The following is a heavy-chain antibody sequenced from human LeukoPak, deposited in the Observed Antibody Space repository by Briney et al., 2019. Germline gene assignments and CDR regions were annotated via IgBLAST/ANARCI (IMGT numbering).Heavy chain of an antibody. CDR3: ARSIAARYYYYYYYMDV. J-gene: IGHJ6*03. CDR2: INHSGST. D-gene: IGHD6-6*01. V-gene: IGHV4-34*01. CDR1: GGSFSGYY. Sequence: PSETLTLTCAVYGGSFSGYYWSWIRQPPGKGLEWIGEINHSGSTNYNPSLKSRVTISVDTSKNQFSLKLSSVTAADTAVYYCARSIAARYYYYYYYMDVWGKGTTVTVSS.